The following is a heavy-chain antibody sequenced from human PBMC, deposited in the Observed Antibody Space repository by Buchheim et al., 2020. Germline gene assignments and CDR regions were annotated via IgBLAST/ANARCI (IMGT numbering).Heavy chain of an antibody. D-gene: IGHD6-19*01. J-gene: IGHJ4*02. CDR2: STGDGGGT. CDR1: GFTFSSYA. CDR3: ARRSSINTGWTDY. V-gene: IGHV3-23*04. Sequence: EVQLVESGGGLVQPGGSLRLSCAASGFTFSSYAMIWVRQAPGKGLEWVSASTGDGGGTYYADSVKGRFTITRDNSMQPGYLQMNSLRAEDTATYYCARRSSINTGWTDYWGQGAL.